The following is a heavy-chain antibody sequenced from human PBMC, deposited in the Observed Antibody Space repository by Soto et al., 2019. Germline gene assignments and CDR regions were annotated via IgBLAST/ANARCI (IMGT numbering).Heavy chain of an antibody. CDR3: ARGPRILAPIHSFFDY. J-gene: IGHJ4*02. Sequence: GAPVKASPKASCYTFFSDCFSWVRQAPRKRREWIGWISAYNGNTNYAQKLQGWVTMTRDTSISTAYMELSRLRSDDTAVYYCARGPRILAPIHSFFDYWGQGTLVTVS. D-gene: IGHD2-15*01. CDR2: ISAYNGNT. CDR1: CYTFFSDC. V-gene: IGHV1-18*01.